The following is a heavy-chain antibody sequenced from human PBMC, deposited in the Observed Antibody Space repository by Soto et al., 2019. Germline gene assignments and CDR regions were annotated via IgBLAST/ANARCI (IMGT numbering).Heavy chain of an antibody. CDR1: GGSFSGNY. CDR3: ARGVRGVPAAMLAGTKSTGYLDV. CDR2: INHRGST. V-gene: IGHV4-34*01. D-gene: IGHD2-2*01. Sequence: QVQLQQWGAGLLKPSETLSLTCSVYGGSFSGNYWTWIRQPPGKGREWIGEINHRGSTNYSPSLKSRVTISVDTSKNQFSLKLISVTAADTAVYYCARGVRGVPAAMLAGTKSTGYLDVWGRGTLVAVSS. J-gene: IGHJ2*01.